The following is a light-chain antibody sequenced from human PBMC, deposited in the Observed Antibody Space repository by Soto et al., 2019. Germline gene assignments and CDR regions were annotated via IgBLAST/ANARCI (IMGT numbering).Light chain of an antibody. V-gene: IGKV3-20*01. CDR3: QQYGSSPRT. Sequence: EIVLTQSPGTLSLSPGERATLSCRASQSVSSSYLAWYQQKPGQAPRLLIYGASSRDPGIPDRFSGSGSGTDYPLTISRLETEDFAVYYCQQYGSSPRTFGQGTKVEIK. CDR2: GAS. CDR1: QSVSSSY. J-gene: IGKJ1*01.